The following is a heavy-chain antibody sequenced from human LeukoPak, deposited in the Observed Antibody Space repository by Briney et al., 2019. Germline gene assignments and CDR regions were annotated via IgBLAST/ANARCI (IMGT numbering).Heavy chain of an antibody. V-gene: IGHV1-8*03. D-gene: IGHD2-15*01. Sequence: ASVKVSCKASGYTFTSYGINWVRQATGQGLEWMGWMNPNSGNTGYAQKFQGRVTITRNTSISTAYMELSSLRSEDTAVYYCARDTYDYCSGGSCYGGYGMDVWGQGTTVTVSS. CDR2: MNPNSGNT. J-gene: IGHJ6*02. CDR3: ARDTYDYCSGGSCYGGYGMDV. CDR1: GYTFTSYG.